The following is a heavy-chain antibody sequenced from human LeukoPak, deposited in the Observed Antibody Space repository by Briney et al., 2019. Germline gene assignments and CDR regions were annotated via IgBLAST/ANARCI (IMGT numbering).Heavy chain of an antibody. V-gene: IGHV1-69*04. CDR3: ARVSSEWAYCSSTSCYQENGMDV. CDR2: IIPILGIA. CDR1: GGTFSSYA. J-gene: IGHJ6*02. D-gene: IGHD2-2*01. Sequence: GSSVKVSCKASGGTFSSYAISWVRQAAGQGLEWMGRIIPILGIANYAQKFPGRVTITADQSTSTAYLELSSLRSEDTAVYYCARVSSEWAYCSSTSCYQENGMDVWGQGTTVTVSS.